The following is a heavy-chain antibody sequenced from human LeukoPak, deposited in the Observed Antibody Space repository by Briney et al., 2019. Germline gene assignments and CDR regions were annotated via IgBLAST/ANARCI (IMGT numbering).Heavy chain of an antibody. CDR1: GFTFDDYA. Sequence: GRSLRLSCAASGFTFDDYAMHWVRQAPGKGLEWVSGISWNSGSIGYADSVKGRFTISRDNAKNSLYLQMNSLRAEDMALYYCAKDKGSSWYSTTLGYWGQGTLVTVSS. CDR3: AKDKGSSWYSTTLGY. CDR2: ISWNSGSI. J-gene: IGHJ4*02. V-gene: IGHV3-9*03. D-gene: IGHD6-13*01.